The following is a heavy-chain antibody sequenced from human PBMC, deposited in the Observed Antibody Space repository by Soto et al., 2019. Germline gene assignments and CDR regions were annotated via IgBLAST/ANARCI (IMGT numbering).Heavy chain of an antibody. J-gene: IGHJ6*02. CDR1: GYSFTSYW. CDR2: IYPGDSDT. CDR3: ARSIAAAGYYYYGMDV. D-gene: IGHD6-13*01. V-gene: IGHV5-51*01. Sequence: AESLKISCKGSGYSFTSYWIGWVRQMPGKGLEWMGIIYPGDSDTRYSPSFQGQVTISADKSISTAYLQWSSLKASDTAMYYCARSIAAAGYYYYGMDVWGQGTTVTVSS.